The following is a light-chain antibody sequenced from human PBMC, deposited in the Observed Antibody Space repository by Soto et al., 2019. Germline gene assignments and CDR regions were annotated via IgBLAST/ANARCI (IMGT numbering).Light chain of an antibody. CDR3: GTWDSSLSAGV. V-gene: IGLV1-51*01. J-gene: IGLJ2*01. CDR2: DSN. CDR1: NSNIGNNY. Sequence: QSVLTQPASVSAAPGQKVTISCSGSNSNIGNNYVSWYQQLPGTAPKLLIYDSNKRPSGIPDRFSGSKSGTSATLGITGLQTGDEADYYCGTWDSSLSAGVFGGGTHLTVL.